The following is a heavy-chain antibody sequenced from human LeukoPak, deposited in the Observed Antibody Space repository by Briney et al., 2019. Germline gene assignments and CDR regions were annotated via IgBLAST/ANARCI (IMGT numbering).Heavy chain of an antibody. CDR2: IYYSGST. V-gene: IGHV4-30-4*01. CDR1: GGSISSGDYY. Sequence: SQTLSLTCTVSGGSISSGDYYWSWIRQPPGKGLEWIGYIYYSGSTYYNPSLKSRVTISVDTSKNQFSLKLSSVTAADTAVYYCARERSYYGSGAMDVWGQGTTVTVSS. CDR3: ARERSYYGSGAMDV. D-gene: IGHD3-10*01. J-gene: IGHJ6*02.